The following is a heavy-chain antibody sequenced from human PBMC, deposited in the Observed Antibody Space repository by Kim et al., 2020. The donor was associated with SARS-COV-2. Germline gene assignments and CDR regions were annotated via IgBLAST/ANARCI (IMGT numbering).Heavy chain of an antibody. CDR1: GFTFSSYG. J-gene: IGHJ6*01. Sequence: GGSLRLSCGASGFTFSSYGMHWVRQAPGKGLEWLAVISYDGINKYYADSVKGRFTLSLSSSHTPLSLPIPLLLPSAPAVSSCAKNQKQYRHTTDYYNGM. V-gene: IGHV3-30*18. CDR3: AKNQKQYRHTTDYYNGM. CDR2: ISYDGINK. D-gene: IGHD2-2*01.